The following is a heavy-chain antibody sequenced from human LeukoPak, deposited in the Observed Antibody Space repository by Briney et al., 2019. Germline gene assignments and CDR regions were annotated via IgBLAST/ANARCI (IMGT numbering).Heavy chain of an antibody. CDR3: AAISYSGTWPVGY. Sequence: GGSLRLSCAVSGLTFSSYAMSWVRQAPGEGLEWVSGISAGGDTTYTADSVRGRFTISRDNSNNTLYLQMNILTAEDTAVYYCAAISYSGTWPVGYWGQGILVTVTA. D-gene: IGHD6-25*01. V-gene: IGHV3-23*01. J-gene: IGHJ4*02. CDR1: GLTFSSYA. CDR2: ISAGGDTT.